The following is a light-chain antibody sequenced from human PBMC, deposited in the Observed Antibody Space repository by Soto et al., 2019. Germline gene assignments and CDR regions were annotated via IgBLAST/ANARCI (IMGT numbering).Light chain of an antibody. CDR1: QSVSSN. Sequence: EIVMTQSAATLSLSPVERATLSCRASQSVSSNLACYQQKPGQAPRLLISGAPPSATRIPATFRGSGSGTDFTLTISSLQSEDFAVYYCQQYNILPRPFGQGTKVDIK. CDR3: QQYNILPRP. CDR2: GAP. J-gene: IGKJ1*01. V-gene: IGKV3-15*01.